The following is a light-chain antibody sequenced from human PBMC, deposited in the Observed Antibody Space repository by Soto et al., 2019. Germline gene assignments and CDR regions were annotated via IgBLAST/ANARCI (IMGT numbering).Light chain of an antibody. Sequence: EIVLTQSPGTRSLSPGERGTLSCRPSQSVHSTYLASYQQKPHQSPRLLIYATSTRAAGIPDRFSGSGSGTDFTLTISRLEPDDVAVYYCQQYDTSPPMYTFGQGTKVDIK. V-gene: IGKV3-20*01. J-gene: IGKJ2*01. CDR3: QQYDTSPPMYT. CDR2: ATS. CDR1: QSVHSTY.